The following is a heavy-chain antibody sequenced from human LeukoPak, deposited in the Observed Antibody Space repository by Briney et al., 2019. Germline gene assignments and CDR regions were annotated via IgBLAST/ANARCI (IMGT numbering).Heavy chain of an antibody. V-gene: IGHV1-2*02. CDR3: ARLVKRVVPAARALVSVFDY. CDR1: GYTFTGYY. CDR2: INPNSGGT. D-gene: IGHD2-2*01. J-gene: IGHJ4*02. Sequence: GASVKVSCKASGYTFTGYYMHWVRQAPGQGLEWMGWINPNSGGTNYAQTFQGRVTMTRDTSISTAYMELSRLRSDDTAVYYCARLVKRVVPAARALVSVFDYWGQGTLVTVSS.